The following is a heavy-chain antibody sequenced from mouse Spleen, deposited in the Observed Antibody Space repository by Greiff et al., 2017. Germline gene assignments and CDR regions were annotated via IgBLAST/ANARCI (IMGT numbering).Heavy chain of an antibody. CDR2: IHPNSGST. J-gene: IGHJ2*01. Sequence: VQLQQSGAELVKPGASVKLSCKASGYTFTSYWMHWVKQRPGQGLEWIGMIHPNSGSTNYNEKFKSKATLTVDKSSSTAYMQLSSLTSEDSAVYYCAREGLYGNDYWGQGTTLTVSS. CDR1: GYTFTSYW. D-gene: IGHD2-1*01. V-gene: IGHV1-64*01. CDR3: AREGLYGNDY.